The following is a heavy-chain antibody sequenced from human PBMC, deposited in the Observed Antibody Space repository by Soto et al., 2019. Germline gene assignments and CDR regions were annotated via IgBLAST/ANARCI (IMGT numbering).Heavy chain of an antibody. J-gene: IGHJ6*02. CDR2: IIPIFGTA. CDR1: GGTFSRYA. CDR3: ATTEMGNYYYGLDV. D-gene: IGHD7-27*01. V-gene: IGHV1-69*12. Sequence: QVQLVQSGAEXKKPGSSVKVSCKASGGTFSRYAITWVRQAPGQGLEWMGGIIPIFGTANYAQKFQGRVTITADEATSTAYMELSSLRSEDTAVFYWATTEMGNYYYGLDVWGQGTTVTVSS.